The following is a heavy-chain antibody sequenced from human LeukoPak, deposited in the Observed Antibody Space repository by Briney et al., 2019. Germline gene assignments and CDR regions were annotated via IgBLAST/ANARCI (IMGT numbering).Heavy chain of an antibody. CDR3: ARDGGEYYLDS. J-gene: IGHJ4*02. D-gene: IGHD2/OR15-2a*01. CDR1: GFTFSDYY. V-gene: IGHV3-30-3*01. CDR2: ISYDGTKT. Sequence: GGSLRLSCAASGFTFSDYYMSWVRQAPGQGLEWVSLISYDGTKTYYADSVKGRFTISRDNSKSTMFLQMKGLRAEDTAIYYCARDGGEYYLDSWGQGTLVTVSS.